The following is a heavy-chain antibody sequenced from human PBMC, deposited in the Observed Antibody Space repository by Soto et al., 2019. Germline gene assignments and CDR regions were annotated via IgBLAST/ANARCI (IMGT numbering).Heavy chain of an antibody. CDR3: ARHRGRLYDVVVPAAPPPWFDP. V-gene: IGHV5-10-1*03. CDR1: GYSFTSYW. J-gene: IGHJ5*02. CDR2: IDPSDSYT. D-gene: IGHD2-2*01. Sequence: EVQLVQSGAEVKKPGESLRISCKGSGYSFTSYWISWVRQMPGKGLEWMGRIDPSDSYTNYSPSFQGHVTISADKSISTAYLQWSSLKASDTAMYYCARHRGRLYDVVVPAAPPPWFDPWGQGTLVTVSS.